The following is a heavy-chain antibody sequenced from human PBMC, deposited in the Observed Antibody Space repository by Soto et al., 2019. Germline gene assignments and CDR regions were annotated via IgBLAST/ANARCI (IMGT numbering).Heavy chain of an antibody. J-gene: IGHJ3*02. CDR3: ARILSDYYDSSDTAFDI. V-gene: IGHV3-30-3*01. Sequence: GGSLRLSCAASGFTFSSYAMHWVRQAPGKGLEWVAVISYDGSNKYYADSVKGRFTISRDNCKNTLYLQMNSLRAEDTAVYYCARILSDYYDSSDTAFDIWGQGTMVTVSS. D-gene: IGHD3-22*01. CDR2: ISYDGSNK. CDR1: GFTFSSYA.